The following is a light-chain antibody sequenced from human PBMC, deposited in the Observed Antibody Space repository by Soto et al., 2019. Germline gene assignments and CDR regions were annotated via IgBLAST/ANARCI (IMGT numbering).Light chain of an antibody. CDR3: QQYGSSPRT. V-gene: IGKV3-20*01. J-gene: IGKJ4*01. CDR1: QSVSSN. CDR2: GAS. Sequence: STRASQSVSSNVAWYQQIPGQAPRLLIYGASSRETGIPDRFSGSGSGTDFTLTISRLEPEDFAVYYCQQYGSSPRTFGGGTKVDIK.